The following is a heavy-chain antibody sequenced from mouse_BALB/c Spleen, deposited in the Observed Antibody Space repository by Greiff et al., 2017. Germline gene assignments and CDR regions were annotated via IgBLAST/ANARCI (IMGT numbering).Heavy chain of an antibody. J-gene: IGHJ2*01. Sequence: QVQLQQPGAELVKPGASVKLSCKASGYTFTSYWMHWVKQRPGQSLEWIGEINPSNGRTNYNEKFKSKATLTVDKSSSTAYMQLSSLTSEDSAVYYCARPYYAYFDYWGQGTTLTVSS. V-gene: IGHV1S81*02. CDR2: INPSNGRT. CDR1: GYTFTSYW. CDR3: ARPYYAYFDY. D-gene: IGHD1-1*01.